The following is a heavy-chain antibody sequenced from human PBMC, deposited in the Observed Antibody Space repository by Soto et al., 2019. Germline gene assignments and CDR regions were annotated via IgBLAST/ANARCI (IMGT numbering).Heavy chain of an antibody. D-gene: IGHD6-13*01. J-gene: IGHJ4*02. Sequence: LRLSCAASGFTFSSYGMHWVRQAPGKGLEWVAVISYDGSNKYYADSVKGRFTISRDNSKNTLYLQMNSLRAEDTAVYYCAKPNEIAAAFVPFDYWGQGTLVTVSS. CDR1: GFTFSSYG. V-gene: IGHV3-30*18. CDR3: AKPNEIAAAFVPFDY. CDR2: ISYDGSNK.